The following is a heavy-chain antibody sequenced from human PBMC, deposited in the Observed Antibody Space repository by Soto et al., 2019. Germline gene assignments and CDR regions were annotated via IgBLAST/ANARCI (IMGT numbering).Heavy chain of an antibody. CDR2: MSWNIGNI. J-gene: IGHJ3*02. Sequence: PGGSLRLSCVASGFGFGGYAMHWVRQGPGKGLEWVSGMSWNIGNIGYADSVKGRFTISRDNAKNSLYLQMNSLSAEDTALYYCAKDIGGEMNAFDIWGEGKMVNV. CDR3: AKDIGGEMNAFDI. CDR1: GFGFGGYA. D-gene: IGHD2-15*01. V-gene: IGHV3-9*01.